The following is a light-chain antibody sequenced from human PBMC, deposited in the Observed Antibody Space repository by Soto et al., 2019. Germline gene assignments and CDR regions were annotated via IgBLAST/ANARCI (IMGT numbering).Light chain of an antibody. CDR3: SSYASSSTLV. J-gene: IGLJ1*01. V-gene: IGLV2-14*01. CDR2: DVS. CDR1: SSDVGDYNY. Sequence: QSVLTQPASVSGSPGQSITLSCTGTSSDVGDYNYVSWYQQHPGKAPKVMIYDVSNRPSGVSNRFCSYKSGNTASLTISRLQAEGEADYYCSSYASSSTLVFGTGTKLTVL.